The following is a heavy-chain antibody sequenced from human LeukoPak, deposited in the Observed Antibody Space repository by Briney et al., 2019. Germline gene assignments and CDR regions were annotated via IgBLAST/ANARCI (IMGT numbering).Heavy chain of an antibody. V-gene: IGHV3-30*02. J-gene: IGHJ4*02. D-gene: IGHD3-16*01. CDR2: IRYGGDNK. CDR1: GFTFSSYG. Sequence: GGSLRLSCAASGFTFSSYGMHWVRQAPGKGLEWVSFIRYGGDNKYYADSVKGRFTISRDNSKNTLYLQMNSLRAEDTAIYYCVKDPLGGSRVDYWGQGILVTVSS. CDR3: VKDPLGGSRVDY.